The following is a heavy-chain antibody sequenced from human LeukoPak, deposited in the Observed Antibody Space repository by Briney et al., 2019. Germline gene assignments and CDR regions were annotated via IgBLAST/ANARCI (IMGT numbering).Heavy chain of an antibody. D-gene: IGHD3-10*01. CDR2: INHSGST. Sequence: SETLCLTCAVYGGSFRGYYWSWIRQTPRKGLEWIGEINHSGSTNYNPSLKSRVTISVDTSKNQFSLKLSSVTAADTAVYYCARGRGPFDPWGQGTLVTASS. V-gene: IGHV4-34*01. J-gene: IGHJ5*02. CDR3: ARGRGPFDP. CDR1: GGSFRGYY.